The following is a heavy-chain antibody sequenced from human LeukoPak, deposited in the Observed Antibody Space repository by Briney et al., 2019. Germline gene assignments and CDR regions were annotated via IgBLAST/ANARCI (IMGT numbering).Heavy chain of an antibody. CDR1: GFTFSSYS. CDR3: ARDRFYYYDSSGSGAFDI. CDR2: ITTSSSYI. Sequence: PGGSLRLSSAASGFTFSSYSMNWVRQAPGKGLEWVSSITTSSSYIYYADSVRGRFTISRDNAKNSLYLQMNSLRAEDTAVYYCARDRFYYYDSSGSGAFDIWGQGTMVTVSS. V-gene: IGHV3-21*01. J-gene: IGHJ3*02. D-gene: IGHD3-22*01.